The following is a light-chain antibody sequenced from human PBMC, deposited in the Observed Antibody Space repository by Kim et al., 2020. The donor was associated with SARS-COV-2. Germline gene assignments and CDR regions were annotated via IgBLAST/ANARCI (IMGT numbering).Light chain of an antibody. Sequence: QSITISCTGTSSAVGTYDLVSWYQQQPGIAPKVILYAVTNRPSGVSHRFSGSKSGNTACLTISGLQAEDEADYYCGSYTSRDPPFVFGTGTKVTVL. J-gene: IGLJ1*01. V-gene: IGLV2-14*03. CDR2: AVT. CDR3: GSYTSRDPPFV. CDR1: SSAVGTYDL.